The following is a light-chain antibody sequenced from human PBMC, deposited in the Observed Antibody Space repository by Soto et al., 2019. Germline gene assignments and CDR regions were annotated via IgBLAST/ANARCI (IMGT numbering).Light chain of an antibody. Sequence: EIVLTQSPATLSLSPGEGAALSCRASQSVSTYLAWYQQKPGRAPRLFIYDASKRATGIPARFSGSGSGTDFILTISSLEPEDFAVYYCQQRSEWPITFGQGTRLEI. CDR2: DAS. CDR3: QQRSEWPIT. CDR1: QSVSTY. J-gene: IGKJ5*01. V-gene: IGKV3-11*01.